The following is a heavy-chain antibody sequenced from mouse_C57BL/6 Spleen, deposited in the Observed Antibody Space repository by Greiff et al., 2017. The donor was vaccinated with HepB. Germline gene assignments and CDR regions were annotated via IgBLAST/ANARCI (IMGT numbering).Heavy chain of an antibody. Sequence: EVKVVESGEGLVKPGGSLKLSCAASGFTFSSYAMSWVRQTPEKRLEWVAYISSGSDYIYYADTVKGRFTISRDNARNTLYLQMSSLKSEDTAMYYCTSAYDYDDGFAYWGQGTLVTVSA. CDR1: GFTFSSYA. CDR3: TSAYDYDDGFAY. J-gene: IGHJ3*01. D-gene: IGHD2-4*01. V-gene: IGHV5-9-1*02. CDR2: ISSGSDYI.